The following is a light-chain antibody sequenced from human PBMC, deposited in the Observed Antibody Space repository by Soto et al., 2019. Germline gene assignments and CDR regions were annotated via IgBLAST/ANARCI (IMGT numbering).Light chain of an antibody. V-gene: IGLV1-40*01. CDR3: QSYDSGLSGSV. J-gene: IGLJ3*02. CDR1: SSNIGAGYD. Sequence: QSVLTQPPSVSGAPGQRVTISCTGTSSNIGAGYDVNWYQHLPGAAPKLLIYTNGNRPSGVPDRFSGSKSGTSASLAITGLHAEDEADYYCQSYDSGLSGSVFGGGTKVTVL. CDR2: TNG.